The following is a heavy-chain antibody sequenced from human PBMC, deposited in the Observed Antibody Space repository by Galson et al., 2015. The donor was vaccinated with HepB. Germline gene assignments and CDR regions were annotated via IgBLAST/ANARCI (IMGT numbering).Heavy chain of an antibody. D-gene: IGHD2-15*01. V-gene: IGHV5-51*01. CDR2: IYPGDSDT. J-gene: IGHJ4*02. Sequence: QSGAEVKKPGGSLKISCKGSGYSFTSYWIGWVRQMPGKGLEWMGIIYPGDSDTKYSPSFQGQVAISADKSISTAYLQWSSLKASDTAMYYCARRGYCSGGSCYAVDYWGQGTLVTVSS. CDR3: ARRGYCSGGSCYAVDY. CDR1: GYSFTSYW.